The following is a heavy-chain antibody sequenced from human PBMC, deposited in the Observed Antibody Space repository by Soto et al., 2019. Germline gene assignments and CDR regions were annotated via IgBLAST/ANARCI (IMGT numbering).Heavy chain of an antibody. CDR2: IIPIFGTA. CDR1: GGTFSSYA. Sequence: SVKVSCKASGGTFSSYAISWVRQAPGQGLEWMGGIIPIFGTANYAQKFQGRVTITADESTSTAYMELSSPRSEDTAVYYCARGKVAGTIVPFDYWGQGTMVTVYS. J-gene: IGHJ4*02. V-gene: IGHV1-69*13. CDR3: ARGKVAGTIVPFDY. D-gene: IGHD6-19*01.